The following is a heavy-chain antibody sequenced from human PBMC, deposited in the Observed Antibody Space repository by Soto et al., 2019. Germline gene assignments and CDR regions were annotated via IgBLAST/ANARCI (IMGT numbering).Heavy chain of an antibody. J-gene: IGHJ6*02. D-gene: IGHD1-7*01. CDR2: IMPVFPAP. CDR3: ARDKDRQRVGGNCSYILEV. CDR1: GGTFRTSA. Sequence: QVQLVQSGAEVKKPGSSVRVSCKTSGGTFRTSAISWVRQAPGQGLEWMGVIMPVFPAPDYAQKFQDRVTITADDSTSTVYMELSRLRSEDTAVYYCARDKDRQRVGGNCSYILEVWGQGPRATVSS. V-gene: IGHV1-69*12.